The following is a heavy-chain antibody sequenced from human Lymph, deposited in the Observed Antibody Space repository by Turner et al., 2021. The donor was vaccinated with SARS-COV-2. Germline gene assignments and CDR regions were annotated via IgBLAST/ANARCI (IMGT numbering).Heavy chain of an antibody. CDR2: IYYRGST. CDR1: GGSMNSNY. V-gene: IGHV4-59*01. Sequence: QVQLHESGPRLVKPLETLSLTCTVSGGSMNSNYWSWIRQPPGKRLEWIGYIYYRGSTNYNPSLESRVTISVDTSRNQFSLNLTSVTAADTAIYYCARETVNNWVDPWGQGTLVTVSS. CDR3: ARETVNNWVDP. J-gene: IGHJ5*02. D-gene: IGHD2-21*02.